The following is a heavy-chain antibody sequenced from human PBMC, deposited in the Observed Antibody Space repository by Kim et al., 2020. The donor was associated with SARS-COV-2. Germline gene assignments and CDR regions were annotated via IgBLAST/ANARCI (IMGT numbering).Heavy chain of an antibody. V-gene: IGHV3-30*07. CDR3: ARDLSPYYYDSSGYYKPSY. D-gene: IGHD3-22*01. J-gene: IGHJ4*02. Sequence: KGRFTISRDNSKNPLYLQMNSLRAEDTAVYYCARDLSPYYYDSSGYYKPSYWGQGTLVTVSS.